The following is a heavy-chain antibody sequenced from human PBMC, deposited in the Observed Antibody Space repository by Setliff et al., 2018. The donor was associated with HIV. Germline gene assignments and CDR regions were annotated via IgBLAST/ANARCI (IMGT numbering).Heavy chain of an antibody. V-gene: IGHV4-39*07. CDR2: IFHAGIT. D-gene: IGHD5-12*01. CDR1: GGSISGSSYY. CDR3: ARGGVLLRFGYFDY. J-gene: IGHJ4*01. Sequence: PSETLSLTCTVSGGSISGSSYYWGWIRQSPEKGLEWIGSIFHAGITYYSQSLYGRATISQDVSENQFSLRLSSVTAADTAVYFCARGGVLLRFGYFDYWGQGSLVTVSS.